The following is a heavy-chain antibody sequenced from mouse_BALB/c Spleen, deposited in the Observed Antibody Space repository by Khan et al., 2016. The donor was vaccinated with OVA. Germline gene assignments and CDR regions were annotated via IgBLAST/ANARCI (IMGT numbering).Heavy chain of an antibody. CDR2: IWGDGSP. J-gene: IGHJ4*01. CDR1: GFSLTGYG. CDR3: ARAYYANYREAMDY. V-gene: IGHV2-6-7*01. D-gene: IGHD2-10*01. Sequence: QVQLKESGPGLVAPSQSLSITCTVSGFSLTGYGVNWVRQPPGKGLAWLGMIWGDGSPDYNSALKSRLSITKDNSKSQVFLKMNSLQTDDTARYYCARAYYANYREAMDYWGQGNAVTVSS.